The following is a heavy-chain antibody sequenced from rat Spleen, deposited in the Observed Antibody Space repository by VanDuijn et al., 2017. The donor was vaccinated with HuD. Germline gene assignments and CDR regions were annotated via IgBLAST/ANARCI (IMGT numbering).Heavy chain of an antibody. Sequence: QVQLKESGPGLVQPSQTLSLTCTVSGFSLTSYHVSWVRLPPGKRLVWMGTIWAGGGTNYNSAVQSQLCISLDTSKSQFFLKMNSLQPEDTGTYYCARHVSKHSEGYVMDAWGQGASVTVSS. V-gene: IGHV2-72*01. CDR3: ARHVSKHSEGYVMDA. CDR2: IWAGGGT. CDR1: GFSLTSYH. J-gene: IGHJ4*01. D-gene: IGHD1-11*01.